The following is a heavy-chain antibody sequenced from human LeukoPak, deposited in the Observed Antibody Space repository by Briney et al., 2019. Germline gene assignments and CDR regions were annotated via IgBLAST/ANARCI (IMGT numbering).Heavy chain of an antibody. CDR1: GYTFTAYY. CDR2: INPNSGGT. CDR3: ARWAQHYHYYYMDV. V-gene: IGHV1-2*02. J-gene: IGHJ6*03. Sequence: ASVKVSCKTSGYTFTAYYINWVRQAPGQGLEWMGWINPNSGGTNYAQKLQGRVTMTTDTSTSTAYMELRSLRSDDTAVYYCARWAQHYHYYYMDVWGKGTTVTISS.